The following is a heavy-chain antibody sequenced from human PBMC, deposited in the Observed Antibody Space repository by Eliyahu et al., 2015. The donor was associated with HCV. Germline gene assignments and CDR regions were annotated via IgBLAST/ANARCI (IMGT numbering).Heavy chain of an antibody. D-gene: IGHD4-17*01. J-gene: IGHJ6*02. CDR3: ARVYGDHRFTWGDYYYYGMDV. Sequence: KSRVTISVDTSKNQFSLKLSSVTAADTAVYYCARVYGDHRFTWGDYYYYGMDVWGQGTTVTVSS. V-gene: IGHV4-59*01.